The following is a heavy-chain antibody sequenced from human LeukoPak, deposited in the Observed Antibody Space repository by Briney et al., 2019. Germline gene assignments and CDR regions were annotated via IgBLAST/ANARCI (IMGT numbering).Heavy chain of an antibody. CDR2: INPSGGST. CDR3: AREQLEMATTYFDY. Sequence: ASVKVSCKASGDTFSSYAISWVRQAPGQGLEWMGIINPSGGSTSYAQKFQGRVTMTRDTSTSTVYMELSSLRSEDTAVYYCAREQLEMATTYFDYWGQGTLVTVSS. J-gene: IGHJ4*02. V-gene: IGHV1-46*01. CDR1: GDTFSSYA. D-gene: IGHD5-24*01.